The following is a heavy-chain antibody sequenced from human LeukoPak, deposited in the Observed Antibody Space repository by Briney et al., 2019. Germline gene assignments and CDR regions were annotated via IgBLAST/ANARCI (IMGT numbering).Heavy chain of an antibody. J-gene: IGHJ4*02. CDR1: GFTFSTYG. CDR2: ISGSGGST. Sequence: GGSLRLSCVASGFTFSTYGTSWVRQAPGKGLEWVSAISGSGGSTYYADSVKGRFTISRDNSENTLYLQMNSLRAEDTAVYYCARDLMGIAYRGAFYYWGQGTLVTVSS. CDR3: ARDLMGIAYRGAFYY. D-gene: IGHD6-13*01. V-gene: IGHV3-23*01.